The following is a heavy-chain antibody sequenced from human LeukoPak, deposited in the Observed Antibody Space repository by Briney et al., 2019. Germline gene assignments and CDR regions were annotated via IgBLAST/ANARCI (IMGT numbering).Heavy chain of an antibody. V-gene: IGHV3-30-3*01. Sequence: PGGSLRLSCAASGFTFSSYAMHWVRRAAGKGLEWVAVISYDGSNKYYADSVKGRFTISRDNSKNTLYLQMNSLRAEDTAVYYCARDGLLGYFDYWGQGTLVTVSS. D-gene: IGHD2-8*02. CDR2: ISYDGSNK. CDR1: GFTFSSYA. J-gene: IGHJ4*02. CDR3: ARDGLLGYFDY.